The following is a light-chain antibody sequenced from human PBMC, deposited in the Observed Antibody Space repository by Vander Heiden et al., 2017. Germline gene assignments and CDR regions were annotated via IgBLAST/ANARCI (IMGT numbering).Light chain of an antibody. Sequence: DIVMTQSPDSLAVSLGERATIHCKSSQSVLYSSNNRNYLAWYQHKPGQPPKLLIYWASTRESGVPDRFSGSGSGTDFTLTISSLQAEDVAAYYCQQYYGTPWTFGQGTKVEIK. CDR2: WAS. V-gene: IGKV4-1*01. CDR3: QQYYGTPWT. CDR1: QSVLYSSNNRNY. J-gene: IGKJ1*01.